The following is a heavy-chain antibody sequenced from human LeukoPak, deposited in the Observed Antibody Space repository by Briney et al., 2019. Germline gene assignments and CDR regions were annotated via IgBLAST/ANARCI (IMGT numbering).Heavy chain of an antibody. D-gene: IGHD5-24*01. CDR2: IYYSGST. J-gene: IGHJ4*02. CDR1: GGSISSYY. CDR3: AGGRLRWLQFDY. V-gene: IGHV4-59*01. Sequence: SETLSLTCTVSGGSISSYYWSWIRQPPGKGLEWIGHIYYSGSTNYNPSLKSRVTISVDTSKNQFSLKLSSVTAADTAVYYCAGGRLRWLQFDYWGQGTLVTVSS.